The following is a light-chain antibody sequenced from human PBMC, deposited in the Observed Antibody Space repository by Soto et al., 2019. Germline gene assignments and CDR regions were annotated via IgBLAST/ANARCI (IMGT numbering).Light chain of an antibody. V-gene: IGLV1-51*01. CDR3: QSYDIRLSAWV. CDR1: TSNIGTTF. J-gene: IGLJ3*02. CDR2: NND. Sequence: QSVLTQPPSLSAAPGQKVTISCSGSTSNIGTTFVSWYQQLPGTAPKILVYNNDRRPSGVSDRFSGSRSASSASLAVTGLQAEDEADYYCQSYDIRLSAWVFGGGTKLTVL.